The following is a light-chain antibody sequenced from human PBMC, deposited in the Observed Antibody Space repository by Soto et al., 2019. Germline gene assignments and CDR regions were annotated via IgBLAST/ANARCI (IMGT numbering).Light chain of an antibody. V-gene: IGLV2-14*01. CDR3: ISYTSSSPRV. CDR1: SSDVGGYNY. CDR2: EVS. J-gene: IGLJ1*01. Sequence: QSVLTQPASVSGSPGQSITISCTGTSSDVGGYNYVSWYQQHPGKAPKLMIYEVSNRPSGVSTRFSGSKSGNTASLTISGLQAEDEADYYCISYTSSSPRVFGTGTKVT.